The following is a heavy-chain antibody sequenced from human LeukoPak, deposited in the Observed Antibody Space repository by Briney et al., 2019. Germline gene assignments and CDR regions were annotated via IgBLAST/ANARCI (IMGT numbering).Heavy chain of an antibody. CDR1: RFTLSDHA. V-gene: IGHV3-23*01. CDR2: TSYYVGKQ. J-gene: IGHJ4*02. Sequence: GGALRLSCAASRFTLSDHAMSWVRQAPGKGLEGVSTTSYYVGKQYHADSVRGRFTVSRDNSRNTVSLQMSSLRVEDTGIYYCAKAGIGADGAGFLCEYWGQGTLVTVSS. D-gene: IGHD1-1*01. CDR3: AKAGIGADGAGFLCEY.